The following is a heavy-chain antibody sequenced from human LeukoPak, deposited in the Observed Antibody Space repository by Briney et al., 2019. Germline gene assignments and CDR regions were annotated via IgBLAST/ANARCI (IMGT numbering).Heavy chain of an antibody. CDR2: INPNSGGT. CDR1: GYTFTDYY. J-gene: IGHJ4*02. D-gene: IGHD3-22*01. Sequence: ASVKVSCKASGYTFTDYYMHWVRQAPGQGLEWMGWINPNSGGTNYAQKFQGRVTMTRDTSISTAYMELSRLRSGDTAVYYCAVTYHDSSGYYYVYYFDYWGQGTLVTVSS. V-gene: IGHV1-2*02. CDR3: AVTYHDSSGYYYVYYFDY.